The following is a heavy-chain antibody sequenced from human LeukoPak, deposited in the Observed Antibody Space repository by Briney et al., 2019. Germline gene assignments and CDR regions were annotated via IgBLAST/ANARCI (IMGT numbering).Heavy chain of an antibody. V-gene: IGHV4-59*12. J-gene: IGHJ6*03. CDR1: GGSISSYY. D-gene: IGHD3-16*01. Sequence: SETLSLTCTVSGGSISSYYWSWIRQPAGKGLEWIGYIYYSGSTNYNPSLKSRVTISVDTSKNQFSLKLSSVTAADTAVYYCARGGGYYYYMDVWGKGTTVTVSS. CDR2: IYYSGST. CDR3: ARGGGYYYYMDV.